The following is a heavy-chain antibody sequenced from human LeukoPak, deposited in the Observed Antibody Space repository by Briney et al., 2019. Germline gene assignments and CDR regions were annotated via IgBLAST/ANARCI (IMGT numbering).Heavy chain of an antibody. CDR3: ARAIPCSGGSCYTPPSTFDI. CDR1: GFTFSDYY. Sequence: GGSLRLSCAASGFTFSDYYMSWIRQAPGKGLEWVSYISSSGSTIYYADSVKGRFTISRDNAKNSLYLQMNSLRADDTALYYCARAIPCSGGSCYTPPSTFDIWGQGTMVTVSS. CDR2: ISSSGSTI. J-gene: IGHJ3*02. V-gene: IGHV3-11*01. D-gene: IGHD2-15*01.